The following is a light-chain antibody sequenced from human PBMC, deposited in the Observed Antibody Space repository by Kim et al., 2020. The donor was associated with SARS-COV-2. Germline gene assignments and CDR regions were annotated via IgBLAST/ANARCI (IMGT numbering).Light chain of an antibody. CDR3: QQYGSSLYT. V-gene: IGKV3-20*01. J-gene: IGKJ2*01. Sequence: LSPGERATLSCRASQSVSSSYLAWYQQKPGQAPRLLIYGASSRATGIPDRFSGSGAGTDFTLTISRLEPEDFAVYYCQQYGSSLYTFGQGTKLEI. CDR2: GAS. CDR1: QSVSSSY.